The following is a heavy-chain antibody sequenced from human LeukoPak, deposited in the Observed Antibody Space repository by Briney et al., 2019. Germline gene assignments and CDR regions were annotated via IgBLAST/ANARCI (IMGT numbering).Heavy chain of an antibody. J-gene: IGHJ5*02. CDR3: ARDGCSSTSCYTGVGFDP. Sequence: GASVKVSCKASGYTLTSYAMHWVRQAPGQRLEWMGWINAGNGNTKYSQKFQGRVTITRDTSASTAYMELSSLRSEDTAVYYCARDGCSSTSCYTGVGFDPWGQGTLVTVSS. CDR2: INAGNGNT. V-gene: IGHV1-3*01. D-gene: IGHD2-2*02. CDR1: GYTLTSYA.